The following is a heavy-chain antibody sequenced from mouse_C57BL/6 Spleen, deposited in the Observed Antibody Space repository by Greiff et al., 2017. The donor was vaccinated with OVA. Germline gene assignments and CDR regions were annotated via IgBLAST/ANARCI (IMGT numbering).Heavy chain of an antibody. J-gene: IGHJ2*01. D-gene: IGHD1-1*01. Sequence: QVQLKQSGAELVRPGTSVKVSCKASGYAFTNYLIEWVKQRPGQGLEWIGVINPGSGGTNYNEKFKGKATLTADKSSSTAYMQLSSLTSEDSAVYFCAREGHYGSSSHFDYWGQGTTLTVSS. V-gene: IGHV1-54*01. CDR2: INPGSGGT. CDR1: GYAFTNYL. CDR3: AREGHYGSSSHFDY.